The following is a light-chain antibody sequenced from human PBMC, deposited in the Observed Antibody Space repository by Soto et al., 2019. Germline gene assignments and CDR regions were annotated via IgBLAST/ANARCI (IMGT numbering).Light chain of an antibody. CDR2: NAS. CDR3: QQYNSYPYT. V-gene: IGKV1-5*03. CDR1: QSISNW. J-gene: IGKJ2*01. Sequence: DIQMTQSPSTLSASVGDRVTITCRASQSISNWLAWYQEKPGEAPHLLIYNASSLEGGVPSRFSGSGSGTEFTLTISSLQPDDFATYYCQQYNSYPYTFGQGTKLEIK.